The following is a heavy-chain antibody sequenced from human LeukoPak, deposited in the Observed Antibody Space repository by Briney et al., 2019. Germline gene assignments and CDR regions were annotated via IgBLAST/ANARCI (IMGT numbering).Heavy chain of an antibody. CDR3: ARDPSRIAVAYDAFDI. CDR1: GYTFTSYA. J-gene: IGHJ3*02. D-gene: IGHD6-19*01. CDR2: INTNTGNP. Sequence: ASVKVSCKASGYTFTSYAMNWVRQAPGQGLEWMGWINTNTGNPTYAQGFTGRFVFSLDTSVSTAYLQISSLKAEDTAVYYCARDPSRIAVAYDAFDIWGQGTMVTVSS. V-gene: IGHV7-4-1*02.